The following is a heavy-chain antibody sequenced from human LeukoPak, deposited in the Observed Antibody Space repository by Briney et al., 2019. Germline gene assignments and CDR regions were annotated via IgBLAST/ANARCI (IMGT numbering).Heavy chain of an antibody. J-gene: IGHJ4*02. CDR3: ARRVRYSSGWTFDY. Sequence: SETLSLTCTVSGGSISSYYWSWIRQPPGKGLEWIGYIYYSGSTNYNPSLKSRVTISVDTSKNQFSLKLSSVTAADTAVYYCARRVRYSSGWTFDYWGQGTLVTVSS. D-gene: IGHD6-19*01. CDR2: IYYSGST. CDR1: GGSISSYY. V-gene: IGHV4-59*08.